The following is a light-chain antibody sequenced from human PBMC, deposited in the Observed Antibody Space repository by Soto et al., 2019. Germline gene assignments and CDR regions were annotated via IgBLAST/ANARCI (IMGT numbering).Light chain of an antibody. CDR1: QDIGNH. V-gene: IGKV1-27*01. Sequence: DIQMIQSPSSLSAYVGARVTISCRASQDIGNHLAWYQQKPGKVPKLLIHAASTLQSGVPSRFSGSGSGTDFTLTIISLQPEDVATYFCEMYNIAPLITFGQGTRLEIK. CDR3: EMYNIAPLIT. J-gene: IGKJ5*01. CDR2: AAS.